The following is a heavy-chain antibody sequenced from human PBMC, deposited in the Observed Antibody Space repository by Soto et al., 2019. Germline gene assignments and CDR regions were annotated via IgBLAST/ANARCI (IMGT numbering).Heavy chain of an antibody. Sequence: GSLRLSCAASGFTFTSYWVHWVRQAPGKGLVWVSRINSDGTTANYADSVTGRFTISRDNAKNTVYLQMNSLRVEDTAVYYCVRGIKNYYGVDVWGQGTTVTVSS. CDR3: VRGIKNYYGVDV. V-gene: IGHV3-74*01. CDR2: INSDGTTA. J-gene: IGHJ6*02. CDR1: GFTFTSYW.